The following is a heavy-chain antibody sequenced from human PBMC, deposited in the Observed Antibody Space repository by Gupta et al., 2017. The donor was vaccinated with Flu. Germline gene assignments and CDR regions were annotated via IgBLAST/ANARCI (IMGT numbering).Heavy chain of an antibody. CDR3: ARNRWELRDAFDI. CDR2: TTHRGST. Sequence: QMQLHQLDAGLLQPSETLSLTCAVLGGSFSGYYCSWFRPPPRKGLAWIGETTHRGSTNYNPSLKSRVTISVDTSKNQFSLKLSSVTAADTAVYYCARNRWELRDAFDIWGQGTMVTVSS. D-gene: IGHD1-26*01. J-gene: IGHJ3*02. CDR1: GGSFSGYY. V-gene: IGHV4-34*01.